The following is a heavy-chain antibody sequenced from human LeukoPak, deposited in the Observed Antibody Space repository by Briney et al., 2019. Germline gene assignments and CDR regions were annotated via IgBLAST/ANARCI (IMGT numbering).Heavy chain of an antibody. V-gene: IGHV1-46*01. Sequence: ASVKVSCKASGYTFTSYYMHWVRQAPGQGLEWMGIINPSGGSTSYAQKFQGRVTMTRDTSTSTVYMELSRLRSEDTAVYYCAKELYYYDSSGYYYDSGDYWGQGTLVTVSS. CDR2: INPSGGST. J-gene: IGHJ4*02. CDR1: GYTFTSYY. CDR3: AKELYYYDSSGYYYDSGDY. D-gene: IGHD3-22*01.